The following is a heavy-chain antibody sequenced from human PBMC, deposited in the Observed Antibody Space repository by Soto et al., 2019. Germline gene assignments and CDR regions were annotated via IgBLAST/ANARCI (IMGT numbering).Heavy chain of an antibody. Sequence: PSETLSLTCTVSGSSISSGDYYWSWIRQPPGKGLEWIGYIYYSGSTYYNPSLKSRVTISVDTSKNQFSLKLSSVTAADTAVYYCARGDIVVVPAATPPDVWGQGTTVTVSS. CDR2: IYYSGST. J-gene: IGHJ6*02. CDR3: ARGDIVVVPAATPPDV. CDR1: GSSISSGDYY. V-gene: IGHV4-30-4*01. D-gene: IGHD2-2*01.